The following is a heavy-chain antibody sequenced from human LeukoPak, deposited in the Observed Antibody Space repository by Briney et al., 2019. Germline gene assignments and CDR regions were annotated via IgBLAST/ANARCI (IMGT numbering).Heavy chain of an antibody. CDR3: AKGDYGDFVPFDY. CDR1: GFTFSSYA. Sequence: GGSLRLSCAASGFTFSSYAMSWVRQAPGKGLEWVSAISGSGGSTYYADSVKGRFTISGDNSKNTLYLQMNSLRAEDTAVYYCAKGDYGDFVPFDYWGQGTLVTVSS. D-gene: IGHD4-17*01. CDR2: ISGSGGST. J-gene: IGHJ4*02. V-gene: IGHV3-23*01.